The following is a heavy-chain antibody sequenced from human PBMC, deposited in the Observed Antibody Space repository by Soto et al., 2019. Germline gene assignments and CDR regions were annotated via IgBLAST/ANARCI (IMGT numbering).Heavy chain of an antibody. CDR2: IYTSGST. D-gene: IGHD3-10*01. Sequence: SETLSLTCTVSGGSISSYYWSWIRQPAGKGLEWIGRIYTSGSTNYNPSLKSRATMSVDTSKNQFSLKLSSVTAADTAVYYCATTGKGPRLRSLWFGEPSHSYYYYYYGMDVWGQGTTVTVSS. CDR3: ATTGKGPRLRSLWFGEPSHSYYYYYYGMDV. J-gene: IGHJ6*02. V-gene: IGHV4-4*07. CDR1: GGSISSYY.